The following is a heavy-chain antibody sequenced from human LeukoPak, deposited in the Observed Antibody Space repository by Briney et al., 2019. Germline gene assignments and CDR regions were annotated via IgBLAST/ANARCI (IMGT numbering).Heavy chain of an antibody. CDR3: ATGVRYGGNSGYFDL. Sequence: TGGSLRLSCAASGFTFSSYGMHWVRQAPGKGLEWVAVIWYDGSNKYYADSVKGRFTISRDNSKNTLYLQMNSLRAEDTAVFYCATGVRYGGNSGYFDLWGRGTLVTVSS. CDR2: IWYDGSNK. V-gene: IGHV3-33*01. CDR1: GFTFSSYG. D-gene: IGHD4-23*01. J-gene: IGHJ2*01.